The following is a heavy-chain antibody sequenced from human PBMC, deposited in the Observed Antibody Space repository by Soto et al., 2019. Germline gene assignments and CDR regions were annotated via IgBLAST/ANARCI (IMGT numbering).Heavy chain of an antibody. CDR1: GGSISSGGYY. J-gene: IGHJ6*01. Sequence: SETLSLTCTVSGGSISSGGYYWSWIRQHPGKGLEWIGYIYYSGSTYYNPSLKSRVTISVDTSKNQFSLKLSSVTAADTAVYYCARVAAGTTRYYYGMDVWGQGTTVTVSS. CDR3: ARVAAGTTRYYYGMDV. CDR2: IYYSGST. V-gene: IGHV4-31*03. D-gene: IGHD6-13*01.